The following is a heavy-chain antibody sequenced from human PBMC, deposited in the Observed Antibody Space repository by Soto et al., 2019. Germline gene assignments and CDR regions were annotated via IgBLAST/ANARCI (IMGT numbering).Heavy chain of an antibody. J-gene: IGHJ6*03. CDR3: ARRGYGSRWPNVYMDV. CDR1: GFTFSNYE. D-gene: IGHD6-13*01. Sequence: GGSLRLGCAASGFTFSNYEMHCVRQSPGKGLEYVSGISNNGAHTDYAKSVKGRFTISRDNSENTLYLQMGSLRAEDMALYYCARRGYGSRWPNVYMDVWGKGTTVSVSS. V-gene: IGHV3-64*01. CDR2: ISNNGAHT.